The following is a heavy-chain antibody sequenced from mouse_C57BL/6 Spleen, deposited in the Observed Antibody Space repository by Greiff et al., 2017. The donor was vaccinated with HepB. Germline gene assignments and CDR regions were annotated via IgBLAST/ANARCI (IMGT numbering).Heavy chain of an antibody. CDR3: ARYTITTVVATPYYYAMDY. Sequence: EVMLVESGGGLVQPGGSLSLSCAASGFTFTDYYMSWVRQPPGKALEWLGFIRNKANGYTTEYSASVKGRFTISRDNSQSILYLQMNALRAEDSATYYCARYTITTVVATPYYYAMDYWGQGTSVTVSS. J-gene: IGHJ4*01. V-gene: IGHV7-3*01. D-gene: IGHD1-1*01. CDR2: IRNKANGYTT. CDR1: GFTFTDYY.